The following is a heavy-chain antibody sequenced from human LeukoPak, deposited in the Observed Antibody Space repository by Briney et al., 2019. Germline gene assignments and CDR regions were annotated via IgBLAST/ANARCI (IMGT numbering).Heavy chain of an antibody. Sequence: GGSLRLSCAASGFTVSNNYMSWVRQAPGKGLEGVSVIYSGDNTYYVESVKGRFTISRDNSKNTLFVQMNRLRAEDTAVYYCAGRRVLDASFDYWGQGTLVTVSS. V-gene: IGHV3-66*02. CDR2: IYSGDNT. J-gene: IGHJ4*02. D-gene: IGHD3-16*01. CDR1: GFTVSNNY. CDR3: AGRRVLDASFDY.